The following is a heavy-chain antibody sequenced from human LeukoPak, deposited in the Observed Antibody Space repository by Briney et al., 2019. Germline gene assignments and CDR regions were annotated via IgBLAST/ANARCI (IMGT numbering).Heavy chain of an antibody. CDR3: ARGTYLSGASEYYFDY. CDR1: GYTFTSYG. D-gene: IGHD3/OR15-3a*01. Sequence: ASVKVSCKASGYTFTSYGISWVRQAPGQGLEWVGWISAYNGNTNYAQKLQGRVTMTTVTSTSTAYMELRSLRSDDTAVYYCARGTYLSGASEYYFDYWGQGTLVTVSS. J-gene: IGHJ4*02. V-gene: IGHV1-18*01. CDR2: ISAYNGNT.